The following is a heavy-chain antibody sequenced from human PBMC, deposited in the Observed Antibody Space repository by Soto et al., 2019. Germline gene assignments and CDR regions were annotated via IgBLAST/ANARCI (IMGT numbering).Heavy chain of an antibody. V-gene: IGHV3-21*01. CDR3: KVSTQQLARDWFDP. CDR1: GLTFSTYS. J-gene: IGHJ5*02. D-gene: IGHD6-13*01. CDR2: ISSSSSYI. Sequence: PVGSLRLSCAASGLTFSTYSMNWVRQATGKGLEWVSSISSSSSYIYYADSVKGRFTISRDNAKNSLYLQMNSLRAEDTAVYYCKVSTQQLARDWFDPWGQGTLVTVSS.